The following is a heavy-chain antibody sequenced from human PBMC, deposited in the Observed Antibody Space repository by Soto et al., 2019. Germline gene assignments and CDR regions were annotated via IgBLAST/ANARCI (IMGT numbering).Heavy chain of an antibody. Sequence: DVQLLESGGGLVQPGGSLRLSCAASGFTFNNYDINWVRQSPGEGLEWVSVISGSAGSTYYADSVKGRFTITRDNSKNTLYLQMSSLRAEDTTVYYCAKAGGAAGTVDYFDYWGQGTLVTVSS. J-gene: IGHJ4*02. CDR3: AKAGGAAGTVDYFDY. D-gene: IGHD6-13*01. CDR1: GFTFNNYD. V-gene: IGHV3-23*01. CDR2: ISGSAGST.